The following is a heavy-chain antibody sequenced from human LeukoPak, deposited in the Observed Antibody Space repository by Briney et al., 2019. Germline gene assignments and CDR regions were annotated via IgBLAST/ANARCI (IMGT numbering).Heavy chain of an antibody. CDR1: GGSFSGYY. J-gene: IGHJ4*02. CDR2: INHSGST. D-gene: IGHD3-3*01. V-gene: IGHV4-34*01. Sequence: SETLSLTCAVYGGSFSGYYWSWIRQPPGKGLEWIGEINHSGSTNYNPSLKSRVTISVDTSKNQFSLKLSSVTAADTAVYYCARGPLRQFGVVIRPGPFDYWGQGTLVTVSS. CDR3: ARGPLRQFGVVIRPGPFDY.